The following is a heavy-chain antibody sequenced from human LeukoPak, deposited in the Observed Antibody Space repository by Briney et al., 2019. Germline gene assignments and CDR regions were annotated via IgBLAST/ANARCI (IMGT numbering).Heavy chain of an antibody. D-gene: IGHD3-22*01. V-gene: IGHV4-31*03. J-gene: IGHJ4*02. CDR3: ARASHYDSSGLYFDY. CDR2: IYSSGST. CDR1: GGSIRGGGYY. Sequence: SQTLSLTCTVPGGSIRGGGYYWSWIRQHPGRGLEWIGYIYSSGSTSYKPSLKSRVTISLDTSENQFSLKLTSVTAADTAVYYCARASHYDSSGLYFDYWGQGTLVTVSS.